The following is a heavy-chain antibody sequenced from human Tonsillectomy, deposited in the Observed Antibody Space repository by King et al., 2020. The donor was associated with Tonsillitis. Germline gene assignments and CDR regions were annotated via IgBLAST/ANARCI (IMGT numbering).Heavy chain of an antibody. J-gene: IGHJ6*02. CDR2: IYYSGSI. CDR3: ARKVVVAARVRYDMDV. D-gene: IGHD2-15*01. Sequence: VQLQESGPGLVKPSQTLSLTCAVSGGSISSGVYSWSWIRQPPGKGLEWIGYIYYSGSIYYNPSLKSRVTISVDTSKNQFSLKLSSVTAADTAVYYCARKVVVAARVRYDMDVWGQGTTVTVSS. V-gene: IGHV4-30-4*07. CDR1: GGSISSGVYS.